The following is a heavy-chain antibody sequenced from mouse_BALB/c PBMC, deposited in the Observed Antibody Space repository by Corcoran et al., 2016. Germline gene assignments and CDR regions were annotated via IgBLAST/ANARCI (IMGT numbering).Heavy chain of an antibody. CDR3: ASYYGYDDWYFDV. V-gene: IGHV1S136*01. Sequence: EVQLQQSGPELVKPGASVKMSCKASGYTFTSYVMHWVKQKPGQGLEWIGYINPYNDGTKYNEKFKGKATLTSDKSSSTACMELSSLTSEDSAVYYCASYYGYDDWYFDVWGAGTTVTVSS. CDR1: GYTFTSYV. J-gene: IGHJ1*01. D-gene: IGHD2-2*01. CDR2: INPYNDGT.